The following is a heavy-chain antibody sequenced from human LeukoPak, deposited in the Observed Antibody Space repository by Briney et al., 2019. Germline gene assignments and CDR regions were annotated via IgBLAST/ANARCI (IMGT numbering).Heavy chain of an antibody. V-gene: IGHV3-74*01. CDR1: GFTVSNNW. CDR3: ARGYIYGYDC. Sequence: GGSLRLSCAASGFTVSNNWMHWVRQAPGKGLVWVSRINSDGSTTTYADSVKGRFTISRDNAKNTLYLQMNSLRAEDTAVYYCARGYIYGYDCWGQGALVTVSS. CDR2: INSDGSTT. J-gene: IGHJ4*02. D-gene: IGHD5-18*01.